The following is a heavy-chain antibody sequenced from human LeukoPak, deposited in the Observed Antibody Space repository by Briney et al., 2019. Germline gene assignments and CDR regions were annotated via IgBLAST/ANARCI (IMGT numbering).Heavy chain of an antibody. D-gene: IGHD5-12*01. J-gene: IGHJ4*02. Sequence: GGSLRLSCAASGFTFDDYAMHWVRQAPGKGLELVSGISWNGGSIGYADSVKGRFIISRDNAKNSLYLQMNSLRAEDTAVYYCARRVATIMGDYWGQGTLVTVSS. CDR3: ARRVATIMGDY. V-gene: IGHV3-9*01. CDR2: ISWNGGSI. CDR1: GFTFDDYA.